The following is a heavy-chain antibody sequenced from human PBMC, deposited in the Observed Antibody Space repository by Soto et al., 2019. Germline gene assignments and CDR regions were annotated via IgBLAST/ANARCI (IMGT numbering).Heavy chain of an antibody. CDR3: ARERNYYYYGMDV. Sequence: QVQLQESGPGLVKPSETLSLTCTVSGGSVSSGSYYWSWIRQLPGKGLEWIGYIYYSGSTNYNPSLKSRVTISVDTSKNQFALKLSSVTAADTAVYYCARERNYYYYGMDVWGQGTTVTVSS. CDR2: IYYSGST. J-gene: IGHJ6*02. V-gene: IGHV4-61*01. CDR1: GGSVSSGSYY.